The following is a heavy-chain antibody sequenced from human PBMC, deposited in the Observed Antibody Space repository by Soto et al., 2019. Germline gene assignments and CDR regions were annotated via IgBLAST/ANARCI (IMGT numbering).Heavy chain of an antibody. J-gene: IGHJ4*02. D-gene: IGHD1-20*01. V-gene: IGHV3-23*01. CDR1: GFTLRNYA. Sequence: PGGSLRLSCEASGFTLRNYAMTWIRQAPGKGLEWVSLISANDVGTYYAESVKTRFTISTDRSRNTVYLQMDSLRADDTAIYYCAKAKNDYNWDNRPPFDYWGQGTLVTDSS. CDR3: AKAKNDYNWDNRPPFDY. CDR2: ISANDVGT.